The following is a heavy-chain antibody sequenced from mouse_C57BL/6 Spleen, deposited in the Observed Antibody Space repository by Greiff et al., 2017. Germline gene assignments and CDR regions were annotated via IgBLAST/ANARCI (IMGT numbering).Heavy chain of an antibody. CDR1: GYTFTSYW. CDR2: IDPSDSYT. V-gene: IGHV1-50*01. CDR3: ARREGYSYYFDY. J-gene: IGHJ2*01. D-gene: IGHD2-3*01. Sequence: VQLQQPGAELVKPGASVKLSCKASGYTFTSYWMQWVKQRPGQGLEWIGEIDPSDSYTNYNQKFKGKATLTVDTSSSTAYMQLSSLTSEDSAVYYCARREGYSYYFDYWGQGTTLTVSS.